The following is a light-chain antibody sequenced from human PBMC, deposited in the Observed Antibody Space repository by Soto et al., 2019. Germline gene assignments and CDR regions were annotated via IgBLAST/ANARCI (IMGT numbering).Light chain of an antibody. J-gene: IGKJ1*01. V-gene: IGKV3-20*01. Sequence: IGLTQCPCALSLSPGERVTLSCRASQGVXSSYLAWDQHKPGQAPSLLXYGASTMAAGIQDMFSGSGSGTDFTITVARLEPEDLAVYYCRQYGNSRQTFGQGNKV. CDR2: GAS. CDR3: RQYGNSRQT. CDR1: QGVXSSY.